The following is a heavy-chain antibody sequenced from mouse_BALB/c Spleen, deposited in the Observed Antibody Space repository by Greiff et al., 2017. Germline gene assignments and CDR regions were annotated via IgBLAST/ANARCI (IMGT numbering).Heavy chain of an antibody. D-gene: IGHD2-10*02. CDR2: ISYSGST. Sequence: EVHLVESGPSLVKPSQTLSLTCSVTGDSITSGYWNWIRKFPGNKLEYMGYISYSGSTYYNPSLKSRISITRDTSKNQYYLQLNSVTTEDTATYYCARKYGNYGGFAYWGQGTLVTVSA. CDR3: ARKYGNYGGFAY. CDR1: GDSITSGY. J-gene: IGHJ3*01. V-gene: IGHV3-8*02.